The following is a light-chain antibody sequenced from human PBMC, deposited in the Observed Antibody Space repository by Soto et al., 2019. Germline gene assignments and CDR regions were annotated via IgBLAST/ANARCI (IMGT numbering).Light chain of an antibody. J-gene: IGKJ5*01. Sequence: EIELTQSPATLSLSPGERATLSCRASQSVSSNLAWYQQKPGQAPRLLIYGASTRATGIPARFSGSGSGTEFTLTISSLQSEDFAVYYCQQYNNWPPITFGQGTRREIK. V-gene: IGKV3-15*01. CDR3: QQYNNWPPIT. CDR1: QSVSSN. CDR2: GAS.